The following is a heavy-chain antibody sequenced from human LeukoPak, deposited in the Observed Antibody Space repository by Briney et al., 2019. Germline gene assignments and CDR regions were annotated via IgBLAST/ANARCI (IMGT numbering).Heavy chain of an antibody. D-gene: IGHD2-8*02. CDR3: AKEYYVLLVYALGGSFDY. J-gene: IGHJ4*02. CDR1: GFTFSTYD. V-gene: IGHV3-23*01. Sequence: PGGSLRLSCAASGFTFSTYDMSWVRQAPGKGLEWVSTISGNGRSTYYGDSVKGRFTSSRDNSKNTLSLQMNSLRAEDTAVYYCAKEYYVLLVYALGGSFDYWGRGTLVTVSS. CDR2: ISGNGRST.